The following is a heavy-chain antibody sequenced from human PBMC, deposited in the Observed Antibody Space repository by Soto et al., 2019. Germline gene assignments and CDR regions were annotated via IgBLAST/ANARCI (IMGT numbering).Heavy chain of an antibody. V-gene: IGHV1-3*05. J-gene: IGHJ4*02. Sequence: QVQLVQSGAEEKKPGASVKVSCKASGYTFTSYAMHWVRQAPGQRLEWMGWINAGNGNTKYSQKFQGRVTITRDTSASMSYTEMSSLRSGDTGAYYCARAPGIAGADYWGQGPLVTGSS. D-gene: IGHD6-19*01. CDR1: GYTFTSYA. CDR2: INAGNGNT. CDR3: ARAPGIAGADY.